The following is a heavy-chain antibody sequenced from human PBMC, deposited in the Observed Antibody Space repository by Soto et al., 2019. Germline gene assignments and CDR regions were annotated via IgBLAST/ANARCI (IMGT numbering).Heavy chain of an antibody. V-gene: IGHV4-31*03. CDR2: IYYSGTT. CDR1: GGSISSGAYY. D-gene: IGHD4-17*01. J-gene: IGHJ1*01. CDR3: ARTSGDYGLSKYFQH. Sequence: VQLQESGPGLVEPSQTLSLICTVSGGSISSGAYYWSWIRQLPGKGLEWIGYIYYSGTTFHNPSLKSRVSISVDTSKNLFSLKLSSVTAADTAVYYCARTSGDYGLSKYFQHWGQGTLVTVSS.